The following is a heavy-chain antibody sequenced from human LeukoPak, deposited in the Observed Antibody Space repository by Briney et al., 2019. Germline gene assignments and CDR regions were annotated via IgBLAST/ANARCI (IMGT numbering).Heavy chain of an antibody. CDR3: ARRDYYDCSGYYSYPYFDY. D-gene: IGHD3-22*01. CDR2: ISAYNGNT. CDR1: GYTFTSYG. V-gene: IGHV1-18*01. Sequence: ASVKVSCKASGYTFTSYGISWVRQAPGQGLEWMGWISAYNGNTNYAQKLQGRVTITTDTSTSTAYMELSSLRSEDTAVYYCARRDYYDCSGYYSYPYFDYWGQGTLVTVSS. J-gene: IGHJ4*02.